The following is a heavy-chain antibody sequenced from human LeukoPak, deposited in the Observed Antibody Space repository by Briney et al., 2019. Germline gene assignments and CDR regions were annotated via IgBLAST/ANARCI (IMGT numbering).Heavy chain of an antibody. D-gene: IGHD4-17*01. V-gene: IGHV3-7*03. CDR2: IKQGGSEK. CDR1: GVTFSSYW. J-gene: IGHJ4*02. Sequence: GGSLRLSCAASGVTFSSYWMSWVRQAPRKGQEWVANIKQGGSEKYYVDSVKGRFTISRDNAKNSLYLQMNSLRAEDTAVYYCARLRDVTVTPNYFDYWGQGTLVTVSS. CDR3: ARLRDVTVTPNYFDY.